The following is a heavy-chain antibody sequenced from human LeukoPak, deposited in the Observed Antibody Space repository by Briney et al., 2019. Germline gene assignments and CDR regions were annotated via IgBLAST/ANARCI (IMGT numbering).Heavy chain of an antibody. CDR2: IYYDGDT. V-gene: IGHV3-NL1*01. Sequence: GGSLRLSCAASGFTFTNYAMHWVRQAPGKGLEWVSIIYYDGDTSYADSVKGRFSISRDISKNTLYLQMSSLRADDTAMYYCAKGGVMRTFFFDSWGQGSLVTVSS. CDR1: GFTFTNYA. D-gene: IGHD2-21*01. J-gene: IGHJ4*02. CDR3: AKGGVMRTFFFDS.